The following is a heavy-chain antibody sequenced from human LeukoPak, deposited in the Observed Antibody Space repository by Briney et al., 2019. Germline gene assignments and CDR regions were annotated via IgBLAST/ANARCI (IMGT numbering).Heavy chain of an antibody. CDR1: GYSFTSYW. Sequence: GESLKISCKGSGYSFTSYWIGWVRQMPGKGLEWMGIIYPGDSDTRYSPSFQGQVTISADKSISTAYLQWSSLKASDTAMYYCARLTYSGSYYYYYGMDVWGQGTTVTVSS. CDR2: IYPGDSDT. CDR3: ARLTYSGSYYYYYGMDV. V-gene: IGHV5-51*01. D-gene: IGHD1-26*01. J-gene: IGHJ6*02.